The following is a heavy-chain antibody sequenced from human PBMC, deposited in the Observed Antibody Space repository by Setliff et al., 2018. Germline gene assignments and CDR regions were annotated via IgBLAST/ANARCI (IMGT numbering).Heavy chain of an antibody. Sequence: PGGSLRLSCAASGFTFSGFWMNWVRQAPGKGLEWVAVSRYAENYQYYADSVKGRFTISRDNAKNSLFLQMNNLRAEDTALYYCASSSGWIPWIQHWGPGTLVTVSS. CDR2: SRYAENYQ. CDR3: ASSSGWIPWIQH. V-gene: IGHV3-30-3*01. CDR1: GFTFSGFW. J-gene: IGHJ1*01. D-gene: IGHD3-10*01.